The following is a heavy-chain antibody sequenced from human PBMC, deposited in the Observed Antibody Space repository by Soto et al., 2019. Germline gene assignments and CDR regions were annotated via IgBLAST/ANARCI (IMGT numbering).Heavy chain of an antibody. CDR2: IYYSGST. D-gene: IGHD6-13*01. CDR3: ARDSSSWKTGFDY. J-gene: IGHJ4*02. CDR1: GGSISSYY. Sequence: SETLSLTCTVSGGSISSYYWVWIRQPPGKGLEWIGSIYYSGSTYYNPSLKSRVTISVDTSKNQYSLKLSSVTAADTAVYYCARDSSSWKTGFDYWGQGTLVTVSS. V-gene: IGHV4-39*07.